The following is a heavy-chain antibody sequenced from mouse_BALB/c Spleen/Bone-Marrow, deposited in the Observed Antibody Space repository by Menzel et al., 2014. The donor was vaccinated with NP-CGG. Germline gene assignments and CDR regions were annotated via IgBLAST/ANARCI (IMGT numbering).Heavy chain of an antibody. J-gene: IGHJ4*01. Sequence: DVKLVESGGGLVKPGGSLKLSCAASGFTFSDYYMYWVRQTPEKRLEWVATISDGGSYTYYPDSVEGRFTISRDNAKNNLFLQLSSLKSEDTAMYYCAREVSMDYWGQGTSVTVSS. CDR3: AREVSMDY. CDR1: GFTFSDYY. CDR2: ISDGGSYT. V-gene: IGHV5-4*02.